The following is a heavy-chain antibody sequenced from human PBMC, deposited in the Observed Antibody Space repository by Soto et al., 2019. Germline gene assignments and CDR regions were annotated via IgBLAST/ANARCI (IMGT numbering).Heavy chain of an antibody. V-gene: IGHV3-7*01. CDR2: IKEDGSAK. CDR1: GFTFSSYW. CDR3: ARVWFGRSCSSTICQPDY. Sequence: GGSLRLSCVGSGFTFSSYWITWVRQAAGKGLEWVANIKEDGSAKYYVDSVKGRFTVSRDNAKNSLYLQMNSLRAEDTAVYYYARVWFGRSCSSTICQPDYWCQGALVTVSS. D-gene: IGHD2-2*01. J-gene: IGHJ4*02.